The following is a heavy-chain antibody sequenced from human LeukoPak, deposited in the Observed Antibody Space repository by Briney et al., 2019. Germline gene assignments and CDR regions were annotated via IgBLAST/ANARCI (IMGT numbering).Heavy chain of an antibody. Sequence: GGSLRLSCAASGFTFSSYGMHWVRQAPGKGLEWVAVISYDGSNKYYADSVKGRFTISRDNSKNTLYLQMNSLRAEDTAVYYCAKDRPPTDYWGQGTLVTVSS. V-gene: IGHV3-30*18. CDR2: ISYDGSNK. J-gene: IGHJ4*02. CDR3: AKDRPPTDY. CDR1: GFTFSSYG.